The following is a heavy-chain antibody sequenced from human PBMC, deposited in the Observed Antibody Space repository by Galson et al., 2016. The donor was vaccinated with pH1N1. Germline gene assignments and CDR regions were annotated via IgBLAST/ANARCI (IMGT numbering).Heavy chain of an antibody. CDR2: IYHSGTT. CDR3: ARVGRYDDSGEYHGYSLNWLDP. V-gene: IGHV4-61*01. J-gene: IGHJ5*02. Sequence: ETLSLTCTVSGGSVNSTNYYWSWIRLPPGKGLEWIGYIYHSGTTNYNSSLQSRVTISIDTSQNQFSLKLRSMTASDTAVYYCARVGRYDDSGEYHGYSLNWLDPWGQGTLVTVSS. CDR1: GGSVNSTNYY. D-gene: IGHD2-15*01.